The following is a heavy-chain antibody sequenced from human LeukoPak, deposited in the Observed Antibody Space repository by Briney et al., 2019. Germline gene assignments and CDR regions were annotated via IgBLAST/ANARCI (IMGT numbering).Heavy chain of an antibody. CDR3: AREALFYGPYYFDY. D-gene: IGHD4-17*01. CDR1: GYTFTGYY. V-gene: IGHV7-4-1*02. CDR2: INTNTGNP. J-gene: IGHJ4*02. Sequence: ASVKVSCKASGYTFTGYYMHWVRQAPGQGLEWMGWINTNTGNPTYAQGFTGRFVFSLDTSVSTAYLQISSLKAEDTAVYYCAREALFYGPYYFDYWGQGTLVTVSS.